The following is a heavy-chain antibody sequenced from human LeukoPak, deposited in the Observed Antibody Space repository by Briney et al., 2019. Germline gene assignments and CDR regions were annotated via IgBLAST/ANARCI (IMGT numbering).Heavy chain of an antibody. J-gene: IGHJ5*02. Sequence: SGPTLVNLTQTLTLTCSFSGFSLTTSGVGVGWIRQPPGKGLEWLGMIYWDDDKRYSPSLRSRLSFTRDISTKQVVLTMTNMDSADTATYYCVHAYPRVSWFDPWGQGILVTVSS. CDR2: IYWDDDK. V-gene: IGHV2-5*02. CDR3: VHAYPRVSWFDP. CDR1: GFSLTTSGVG. D-gene: IGHD2-2*02.